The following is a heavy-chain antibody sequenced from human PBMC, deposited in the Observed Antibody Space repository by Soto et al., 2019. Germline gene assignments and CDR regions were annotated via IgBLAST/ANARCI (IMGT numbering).Heavy chain of an antibody. CDR2: VHSNGNT. Sequence: SETLSLTCTVSGYSISNYYCAWIRQPPGKGLEWIGYVHSNGNTHHNPSLKSRVTISMDTSKNQFSLNLNAVTAADTAVYYCARHLRDTNGSSSQYYSWGQGPLVPVSS. V-gene: IGHV4-59*08. CDR3: ARHLRDTNGSSSQYYS. J-gene: IGHJ4*02. CDR1: GYSISNYY. D-gene: IGHD2-8*01.